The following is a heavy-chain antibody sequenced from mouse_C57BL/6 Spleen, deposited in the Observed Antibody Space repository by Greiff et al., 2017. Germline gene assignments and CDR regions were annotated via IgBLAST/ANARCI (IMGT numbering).Heavy chain of an antibody. D-gene: IGHD3-2*02. CDR3: TKAGSGYQEDY. CDR1: GYTFTDYE. J-gene: IGHJ4*01. CDR2: IDPETGGT. Sequence: VQRVESGAELVRPGASVTLSCKASGYTFTDYEMHWVKQTPVHGLEWIGAIDPETGGTAYNQKFKGKAILTADKSSSTAYMELRSLTSEDSAVYYCTKAGSGYQEDYWGQGTSVTVSS. V-gene: IGHV1-15*01.